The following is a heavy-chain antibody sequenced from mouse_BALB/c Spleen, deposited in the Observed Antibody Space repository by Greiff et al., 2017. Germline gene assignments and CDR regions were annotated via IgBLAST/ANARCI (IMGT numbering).Heavy chain of an antibody. J-gene: IGHJ2*01. CDR2: ISYDGSN. Sequence: EVQRVESGPGLVKPSQSLSLTCSVTGYSITSGYYWNWIRQFPGNKLEWMGYISYDGSNNYNPSLKNRISITRDTSKNQFFLKLNSVTTEDTATYYCASGLYGNYVYFDYWGQGTTLTVSS. CDR1: GYSITSGYY. CDR3: ASGLYGNYVYFDY. D-gene: IGHD2-1*01. V-gene: IGHV3-6*02.